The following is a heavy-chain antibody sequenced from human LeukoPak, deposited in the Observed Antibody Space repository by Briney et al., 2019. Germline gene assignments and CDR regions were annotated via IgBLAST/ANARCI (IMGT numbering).Heavy chain of an antibody. J-gene: IGHJ4*02. CDR3: ARNFRDRSMPIDY. Sequence: GGSLRLSCTASLFSLCVYYMSWIRQAPGKGVERVSYISRSGSSMSYAGSVKGRFTISRDNAKNSLFLQMNSLTAEDTALYYCARNFRDRSMPIDYWGQGSLVTVSS. CDR2: ISRSGSSM. V-gene: IGHV3-11*01. CDR1: LFSLCVYY. D-gene: IGHD2/OR15-2a*01.